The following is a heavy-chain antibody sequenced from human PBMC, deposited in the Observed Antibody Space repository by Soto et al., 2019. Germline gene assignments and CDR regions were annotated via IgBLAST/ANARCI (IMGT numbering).Heavy chain of an antibody. V-gene: IGHV4-59*01. D-gene: IGHD6-19*01. CDR3: ASAAGAAVAGEYGMDV. J-gene: IGHJ6*02. CDR1: GGSISSYY. CDR2: IYYSGST. Sequence: SETLSLTCTVSGGSISSYYWSWIRQPPGKGLEWIGYIYYSGSTNYNPSLKSRVTISVDTSKNQFSLKLSSVTAADTAVYYCASAAGAAVAGEYGMDVWGQGTTVTVSS.